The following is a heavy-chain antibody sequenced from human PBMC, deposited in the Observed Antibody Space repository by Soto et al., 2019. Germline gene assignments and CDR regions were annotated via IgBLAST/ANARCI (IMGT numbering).Heavy chain of an antibody. CDR2: AYYSGTT. D-gene: IGHD2-8*02. CDR1: GGSIDSGGYY. V-gene: IGHV4-31*11. J-gene: IGHJ4*02. Sequence: PSETLSLTCAVSGGSIDSGGYYWSWIRQHPGKGLEWVGHAYYSGTTYYSPSLKSRISISLDTSKNQFSLKLTSVTAADTAVYYCARDKITGLFDYWGQGTLVTVSS. CDR3: ARDKITGLFDY.